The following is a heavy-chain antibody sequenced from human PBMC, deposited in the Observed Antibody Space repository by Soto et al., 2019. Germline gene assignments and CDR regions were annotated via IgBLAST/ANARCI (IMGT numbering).Heavy chain of an antibody. Sequence: GGSLRLSCAASGFTFDDYAMHWVRQAPGKGLEWVSGISWNSGSIGYADSVKGRFTISRDNAKNSLYLQMNSLRAEDTALYYCATFFIRVVAATFDAFDIWGQGTMVTVSS. D-gene: IGHD2-15*01. CDR2: ISWNSGSI. V-gene: IGHV3-9*01. CDR1: GFTFDDYA. CDR3: ATFFIRVVAATFDAFDI. J-gene: IGHJ3*02.